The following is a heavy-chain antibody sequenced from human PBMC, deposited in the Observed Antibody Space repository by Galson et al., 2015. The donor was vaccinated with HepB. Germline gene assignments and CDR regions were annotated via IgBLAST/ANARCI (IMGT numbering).Heavy chain of an antibody. V-gene: IGHV4-59*08. J-gene: IGHJ4*02. CDR2: IYYSGST. CDR3: ARHPNSGSYFGY. Sequence: SETLSLTCTVSGGSISSYYWSWIRQPPGKGLEWIGYIYYSGSTNYNPSLKSRVTISVDTSKNQFSLKLSSVTAADTAVYYCARHPNSGSYFGYWGQGTLVTVSS. CDR1: GGSISSYY. D-gene: IGHD1-26*01.